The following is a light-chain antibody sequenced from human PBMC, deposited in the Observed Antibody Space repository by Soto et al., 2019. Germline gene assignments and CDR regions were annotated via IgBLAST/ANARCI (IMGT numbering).Light chain of an antibody. Sequence: QSVLTQPASVSGSPGQSITISCTGTSSDVGTYNYVSWYQHHPGKAPTLMIYGVSNRPSGVSTRFSGSKSGNTASLTISWLQADDEAHYYCSSYTSTNTVIFGGGTKLTVL. V-gene: IGLV2-14*03. CDR2: GVS. CDR3: SSYTSTNTVI. CDR1: SSDVGTYNY. J-gene: IGLJ2*01.